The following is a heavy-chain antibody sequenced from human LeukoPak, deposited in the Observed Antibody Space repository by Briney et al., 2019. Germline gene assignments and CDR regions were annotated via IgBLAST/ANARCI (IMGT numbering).Heavy chain of an antibody. CDR2: FSHRGGS. CDR3: ARAQDFSDSSGPNYLDF. CDR1: GYSLSSGFF. Sequence: PSETLSLTCTVSGYSLSSGFFCDWIRQSPGKGLEWIGSFSHRGGSYHNPSLKSRVTISVDTSKNQFSLKLLSVTAADTAVCYCARAQDFSDSSGPNYLDFWGQGILVTVSS. V-gene: IGHV4-38-2*02. J-gene: IGHJ4*02. D-gene: IGHD3-22*01.